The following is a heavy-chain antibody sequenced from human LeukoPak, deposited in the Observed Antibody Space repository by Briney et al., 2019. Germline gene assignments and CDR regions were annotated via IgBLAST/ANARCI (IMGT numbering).Heavy chain of an antibody. CDR3: ARGLGGYTYGPLGH. V-gene: IGHV3-23*01. CDR1: GFTFSSYA. CDR2: ISGSGGST. J-gene: IGHJ4*02. Sequence: PGGSLRLSCAASGFTFSSYAMSWVRQAPGKGLEWVSAISGSGGSTYYADSVKGRFTISRDNSKNTLYLQMNSLRAEDTAVYYCARGLGGYTYGPLGHWGQGTLVTVSS. D-gene: IGHD5-18*01.